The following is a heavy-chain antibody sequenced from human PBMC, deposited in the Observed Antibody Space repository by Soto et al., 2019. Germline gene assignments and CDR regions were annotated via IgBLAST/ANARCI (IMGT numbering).Heavy chain of an antibody. D-gene: IGHD3-10*01. CDR3: ARGKSYYGSGKGIYDYYSLDV. Sequence: GASVKVSCKSSGGTFSSYAISWVRQAPGRGLEWMGGVIPVFGLATYAQKVQGRVTITADKSTNTAYMEVSSLRSEDTAVYYCARGKSYYGSGKGIYDYYSLDVWGQGTTVTVSS. V-gene: IGHV1-69*10. CDR1: GGTFSSYA. J-gene: IGHJ6*02. CDR2: VIPVFGLA.